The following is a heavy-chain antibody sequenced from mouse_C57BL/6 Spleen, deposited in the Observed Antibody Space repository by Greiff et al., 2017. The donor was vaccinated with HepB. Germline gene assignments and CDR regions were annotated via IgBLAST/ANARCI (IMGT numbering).Heavy chain of an antibody. CDR1: GFNIKNTY. Sequence: DVQLQESVAELVRPGASVKLSCTASGFNIKNTYMHWVKQRPEQGLEWIGRIDPANGNTKYAPKFQGKATITADTSSNTAYLQLSSLTSEDTAIYYCADLITTVVEGYAMDYWGQGTSVTVSS. J-gene: IGHJ4*01. CDR2: IDPANGNT. CDR3: ADLITTVVEGYAMDY. D-gene: IGHD1-1*01. V-gene: IGHV14-3*01.